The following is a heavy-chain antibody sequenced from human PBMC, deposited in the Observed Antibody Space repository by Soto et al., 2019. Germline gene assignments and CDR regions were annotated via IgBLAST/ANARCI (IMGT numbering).Heavy chain of an antibody. CDR2: ISYDGSNK. CDR3: AKAGHRWWAAGPFDY. CDR1: GFTFSSYG. J-gene: IGHJ4*02. Sequence: QAGGSLRLCCAASGFTFSSYGMHWVRQAPGKGLEWVAVISYDGSNKYYADSVKGRFTISRDNSKNTLYLQMNSLRAEDTAVYYCAKAGHRWWAAGPFDYWGQGTLVTVSS. V-gene: IGHV3-30*18. D-gene: IGHD2-15*01.